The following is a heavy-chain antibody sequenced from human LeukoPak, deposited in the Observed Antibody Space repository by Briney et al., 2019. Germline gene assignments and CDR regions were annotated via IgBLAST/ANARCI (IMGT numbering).Heavy chain of an antibody. Sequence: GGSLRLSCAASGFTFSSYMMNWVRQAPGKGLEWVSSINSGSTYTYYTESVKGRFTVSRDNAKNSLFLQMNSLRAEDTAIYYCARSLTTLTYEGYWGQGTLVTFSS. D-gene: IGHD1-1*01. V-gene: IGHV3-21*01. CDR2: INSGSTYT. J-gene: IGHJ4*02. CDR1: GFTFSSYM. CDR3: ARSLTTLTYEGY.